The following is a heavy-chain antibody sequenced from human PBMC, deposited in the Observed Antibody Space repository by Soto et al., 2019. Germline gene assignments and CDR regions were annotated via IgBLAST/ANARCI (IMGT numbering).Heavy chain of an antibody. J-gene: IGHJ4*02. CDR3: ASARPYSSSWYGGYFDY. Sequence: QVQLVQSGAEVKKPGSSVKVSCKASGGTFSSYAISWVRQAPGQGLEWMGGIIPIFGTANYAQKFQGRVTITADESTSTAYMEQSSLRSEDTAVYYCASARPYSSSWYGGYFDYWGQGTLVTVSS. V-gene: IGHV1-69*01. CDR2: IIPIFGTA. CDR1: GGTFSSYA. D-gene: IGHD6-13*01.